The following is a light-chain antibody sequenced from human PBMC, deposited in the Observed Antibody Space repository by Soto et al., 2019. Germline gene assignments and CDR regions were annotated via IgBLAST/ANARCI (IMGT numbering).Light chain of an antibody. CDR1: QGISSY. V-gene: IGKV1-9*01. CDR3: QQLNSHPPWT. Sequence: DIQLTQSPSFLSASVGDRVTITCRASQGISSYLAWYQQKPGKAPKLLIYAASTLQSGVPSRFSGSGSGTEFTLTISSLQPEDFATYYCQQLNSHPPWTFGPGTKVDIK. CDR2: AAS. J-gene: IGKJ3*01.